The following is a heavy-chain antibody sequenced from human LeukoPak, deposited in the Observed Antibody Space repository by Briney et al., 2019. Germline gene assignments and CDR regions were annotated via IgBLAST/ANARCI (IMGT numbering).Heavy chain of an antibody. D-gene: IGHD1-1*01. V-gene: IGHV4-34*01. CDR2: INHSGTT. Sequence: PSETLSLTCAVYGGSYRYFYWSWIRQSPGKGLEWIGEINHSGTTNYSPSLKSRVTISVDTSKSQISLKMTSVTASDTAVYYCARGDGVVASFGTGSWFFDLWGRGTLVTVSS. CDR1: GGSYRYFY. J-gene: IGHJ2*01. CDR3: ARGDGVVASFGTGSWFFDL.